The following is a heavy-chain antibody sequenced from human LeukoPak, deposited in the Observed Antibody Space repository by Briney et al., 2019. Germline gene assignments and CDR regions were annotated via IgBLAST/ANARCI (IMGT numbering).Heavy chain of an antibody. J-gene: IGHJ4*02. V-gene: IGHV1-69*13. CDR1: GGTFSSYA. Sequence: ASVKVSCKASGGTFSSYAISWVRQAPGQGLEWMGGIIPIFGTANYAQKFQGRVTITADESTSTAYMELSSLRSEDTAVYYCARDVDLTGTFDYWGQGTLVTVSS. CDR3: ARDVDLTGTFDY. CDR2: IIPIFGTA. D-gene: IGHD3-9*01.